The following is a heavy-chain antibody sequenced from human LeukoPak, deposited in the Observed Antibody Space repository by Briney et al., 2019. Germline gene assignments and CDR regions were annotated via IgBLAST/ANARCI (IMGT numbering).Heavy chain of an antibody. Sequence: ASVKVSCKASGYTFTGYYMHWVRQAPGQGLEWMGWISPNSGGTNYAQKFQGRVTMTRDTSISTAYMELSRLRSDDTAVYYCARDPIYMDGSGSQPFDYWGQGTLVTVSS. CDR3: ARDPIYMDGSGSQPFDY. V-gene: IGHV1-2*02. CDR1: GYTFTGYY. J-gene: IGHJ4*02. CDR2: ISPNSGGT. D-gene: IGHD1-26*01.